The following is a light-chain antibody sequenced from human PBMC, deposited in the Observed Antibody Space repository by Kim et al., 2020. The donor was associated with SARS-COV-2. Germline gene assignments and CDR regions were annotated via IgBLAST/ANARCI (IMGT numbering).Light chain of an antibody. Sequence: LGQTVRIKCQADSRRSYYASWYQQKPGQAPVLVIYGKNNRPSGIPDRFSGSSSGNTASLTITGAQAEDEADYYCNSRDSSGNHWVFGGGTQLTVL. J-gene: IGLJ3*02. CDR1: SRRSYY. V-gene: IGLV3-19*01. CDR3: NSRDSSGNHWV. CDR2: GKN.